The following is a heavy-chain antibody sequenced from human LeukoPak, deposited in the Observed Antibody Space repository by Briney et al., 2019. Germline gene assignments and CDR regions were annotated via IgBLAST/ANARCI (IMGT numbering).Heavy chain of an antibody. V-gene: IGHV4-31*03. CDR1: GGSISSGGYY. D-gene: IGHD5-12*01. J-gene: IGHJ3*02. Sequence: PSETLSLTCTVSGGSISSGGYYWSWIRQHPGKGLEWIGYIYYSGSTYYNPSLKSRVTISVDTSKNQFSLKLSSVTAADTAVYYCARAPRVATIKGSFDIWGQGTMVTVSS. CDR2: IYYSGST. CDR3: ARAPRVATIKGSFDI.